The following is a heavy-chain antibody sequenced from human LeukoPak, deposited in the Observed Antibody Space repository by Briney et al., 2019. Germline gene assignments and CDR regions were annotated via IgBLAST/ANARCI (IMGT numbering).Heavy chain of an antibody. J-gene: IGHJ4*02. CDR3: ATEILGAPTPGAY. CDR2: VHRSGRT. CDR1: IDSTSGNY. V-gene: IGHV4-4*02. D-gene: IGHD2-8*02. Sequence: SETLSLTCAVSIDSTSGNYWSWVRQSPGKGREWIGEVHRSGRTNYMPSLKSRVTISIDKSKDQISLDLTSVTAADTAVYYCATEILGAPTPGAYWGQGTLVTVSS.